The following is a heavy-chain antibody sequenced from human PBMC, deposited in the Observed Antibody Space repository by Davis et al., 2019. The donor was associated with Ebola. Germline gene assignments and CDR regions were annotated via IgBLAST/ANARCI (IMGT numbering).Heavy chain of an antibody. Sequence: GESLKISCAASGFTFSGSAMHWVRQASGKGLEWVGRIRSKANSYATAYAASVKGRFTISRDDSKNTAYLQMNSLKTEDTAVYYCARDNSWYRLDFDYWGQGTLVTVSS. CDR1: GFTFSGSA. CDR3: ARDNSWYRLDFDY. D-gene: IGHD6-13*01. CDR2: IRSKANSYAT. V-gene: IGHV3-73*01. J-gene: IGHJ4*02.